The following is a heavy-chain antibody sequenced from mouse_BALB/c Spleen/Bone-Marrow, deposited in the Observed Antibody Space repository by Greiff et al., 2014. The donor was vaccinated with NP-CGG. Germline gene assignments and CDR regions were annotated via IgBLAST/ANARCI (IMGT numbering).Heavy chain of an antibody. CDR1: GYTFTSYW. D-gene: IGHD1-1*01. Sequence: QVQLQQSGAELVRPGASVKLSCKASGYTFTSYWINWVKQRPGQGLEWIGNIYPSDSYTNYNQKFKDKATLTLDKSSSTAYMQLSSPTSEDSAVYYCTREGYYGSSYVDYWGQGTTLTVSS. CDR3: TREGYYGSSYVDY. J-gene: IGHJ2*01. CDR2: IYPSDSYT. V-gene: IGHV1-69*02.